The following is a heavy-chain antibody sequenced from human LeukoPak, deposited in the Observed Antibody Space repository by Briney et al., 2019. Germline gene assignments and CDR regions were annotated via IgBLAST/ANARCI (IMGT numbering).Heavy chain of an antibody. V-gene: IGHV1-69*13. CDR2: IIPIFGTA. D-gene: IGHD1-1*01. CDR1: GGTFSSYA. J-gene: IGHJ6*02. Sequence: ASVKVSCKASGGTFSSYAISWVRQAPGQGLEWMGGIIPIFGTANYAQKFQGRVTITADESTSTAYMELSSLRSEDTAVYYCARDEMGWNDYYGMDVWGQGTTVTVSS. CDR3: ARDEMGWNDYYGMDV.